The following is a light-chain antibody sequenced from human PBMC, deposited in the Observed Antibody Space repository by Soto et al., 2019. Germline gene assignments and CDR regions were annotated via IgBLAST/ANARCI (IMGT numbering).Light chain of an antibody. J-gene: IGKJ1*01. CDR1: QSIGSK. CDR3: QQYNNWPPWT. V-gene: IGKV3-15*01. Sequence: EIVMTQSPATLSVSPGERATLSCRASQSIGSKLAWYQQKPGQAPRLLMYSGYTRATGIPDRFSGSGSGTEFTLTISSLQSEDFAVYYCQQYNNWPPWTFGQGTKVEVK. CDR2: SGY.